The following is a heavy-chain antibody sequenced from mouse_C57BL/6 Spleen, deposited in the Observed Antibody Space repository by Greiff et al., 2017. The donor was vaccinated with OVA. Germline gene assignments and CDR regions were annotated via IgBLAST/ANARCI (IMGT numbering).Heavy chain of an antibody. CDR3: ARSDYSNYHYAMDY. Sequence: EVQLQQSGPELVKPGASVKISCKASGYTFTDYYMNWVKQSHGKSLEWIGDINPNNGGTSYNQKFKGKATLTVDKSSSTAYMELRSLTSEDSAVYYCARSDYSNYHYAMDYWGQGTSVTVSS. J-gene: IGHJ4*01. V-gene: IGHV1-26*01. D-gene: IGHD2-5*01. CDR1: GYTFTDYY. CDR2: INPNNGGT.